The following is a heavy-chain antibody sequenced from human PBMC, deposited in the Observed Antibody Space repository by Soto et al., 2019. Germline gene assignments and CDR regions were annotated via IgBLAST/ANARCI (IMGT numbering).Heavy chain of an antibody. CDR3: ARACSGSYLWFDP. Sequence: SETLSLTCPVSGGSISSCGYYWSRIRQHPGKGLEWIGYIYYSGSTYYNPSLKSRVTISVDTSKNQFSLKLSSVTAADTAVYYCARACSGSYLWFDPWGQGTLVTVSS. CDR1: GGSISSCGYY. V-gene: IGHV4-31*03. J-gene: IGHJ5*02. D-gene: IGHD1-26*01. CDR2: IYYSGST.